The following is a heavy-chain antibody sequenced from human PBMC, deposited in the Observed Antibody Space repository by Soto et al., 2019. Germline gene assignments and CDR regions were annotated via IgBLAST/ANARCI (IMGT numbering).Heavy chain of an antibody. D-gene: IGHD4-17*01. V-gene: IGHV4-39*01. Sequence: QLQLQESGPGLVKPSETLSLTCTVSGGSLSSSTYYWAWIRQPPGKGLEWIGSIFYNGNTYYNPSLKSRLTISSDTSNSQFSLKLRSLTAADTAVYYCARHTYGIGLAYWGKGTLVTVSS. CDR3: ARHTYGIGLAY. CDR1: GGSLSSSTYY. CDR2: IFYNGNT. J-gene: IGHJ4*02.